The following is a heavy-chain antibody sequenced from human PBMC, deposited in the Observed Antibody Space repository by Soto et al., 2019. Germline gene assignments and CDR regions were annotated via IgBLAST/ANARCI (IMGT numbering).Heavy chain of an antibody. CDR1: GYSFTSYW. J-gene: IGHJ5*02. Sequence: PGESLKISCKGSGYSFTSYWISWVRQMPGKGLEWMGRIDPSDSYTNYSPSFQGHVTISADKSISTAYLQWSSLKASDTAMYYCARLVGANPGGTNWFDPWGQGTLVTVSS. CDR2: IDPSDSYT. V-gene: IGHV5-10-1*01. D-gene: IGHD1-26*01. CDR3: ARLVGANPGGTNWFDP.